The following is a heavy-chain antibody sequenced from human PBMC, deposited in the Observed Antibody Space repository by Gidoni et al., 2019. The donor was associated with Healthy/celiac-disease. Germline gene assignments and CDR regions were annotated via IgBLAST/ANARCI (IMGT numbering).Heavy chain of an antibody. CDR1: GGSISSSRYY. D-gene: IGHD6-19*01. Sequence: QLQLQESGPGLVKPSETLSLPCPVSGGSISSSRYYWGWIRQPPGKGLEWIGSIYYSGSTYYNPSLKSRVTISVDTSKNQFSLKLSSVTAADTAVHYCASFSIWQWLVRPSFDYWGQGTLVTVSS. J-gene: IGHJ4*02. CDR2: IYYSGST. CDR3: ASFSIWQWLVRPSFDY. V-gene: IGHV4-39*01.